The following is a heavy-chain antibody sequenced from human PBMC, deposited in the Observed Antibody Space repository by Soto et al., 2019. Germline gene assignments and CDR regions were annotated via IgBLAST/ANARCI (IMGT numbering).Heavy chain of an antibody. V-gene: IGHV3-74*01. CDR3: ASQSGFGSPLGFDP. J-gene: IGHJ5*02. D-gene: IGHD3-3*01. Sequence: EVQLVESGGGLVQPGGSLRLSCAASGFIFSTYWMHWVRQAPGKGLVWVSRINSDGSSLSNADSVKGRFTISRDNANNTLYLQNNSLRAEDTAVYYCASQSGFGSPLGFDPWGQGTLVTVPS. CDR2: INSDGSSL. CDR1: GFIFSTYW.